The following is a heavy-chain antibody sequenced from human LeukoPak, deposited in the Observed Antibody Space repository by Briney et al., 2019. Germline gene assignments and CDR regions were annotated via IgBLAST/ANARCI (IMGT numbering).Heavy chain of an antibody. D-gene: IGHD3-3*01. Sequence: PGGSLRLSCAASGFTFSSYAMSWVRQAPGKGLEWASAISGSGGSTYYADSVKGRFTISRDNSKNTLYLQMNSLRAEDTAVYYCAMGYTVFGVVNYFDYWGQGTLVTVSS. CDR2: ISGSGGST. CDR3: AMGYTVFGVVNYFDY. CDR1: GFTFSSYA. V-gene: IGHV3-23*01. J-gene: IGHJ4*02.